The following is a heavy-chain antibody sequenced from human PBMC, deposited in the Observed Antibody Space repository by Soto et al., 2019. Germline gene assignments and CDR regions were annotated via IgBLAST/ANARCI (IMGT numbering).Heavy chain of an antibody. CDR3: ARVGGVVTARYYFDY. Sequence: QVQLVQSGAEVKKPGSSVKVSCKASGGTFSSYTISWVRQAPGQGLEWMGRIIPILGIANYAQKFQGRVTITADKSTSTAYMELSSLRSEDTAVYYCARVGGVVTARYYFDYWGQGTLVTVSS. J-gene: IGHJ4*02. D-gene: IGHD3-16*01. CDR1: GGTFSSYT. CDR2: IIPILGIA. V-gene: IGHV1-69*02.